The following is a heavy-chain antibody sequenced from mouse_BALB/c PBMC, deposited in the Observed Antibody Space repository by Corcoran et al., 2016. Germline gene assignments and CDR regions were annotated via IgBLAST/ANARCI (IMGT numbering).Heavy chain of an antibody. D-gene: IGHD1-1*02. J-gene: IGHJ4*01. CDR3: ARYYGYAMDY. V-gene: IGHV1-66*01. CDR1: GYSFTSYY. Sequence: QVQLQQSGPELVKPGALVKISCKASGYSFTSYYIHWVKQRPGQGLEWIGWIFPGSGNTKYNEKFKGKATLTADTSSSTAYMQLSSLTSEDSAVCFCARYYGYAMDYWGQGTSVTVSS. CDR2: IFPGSGNT.